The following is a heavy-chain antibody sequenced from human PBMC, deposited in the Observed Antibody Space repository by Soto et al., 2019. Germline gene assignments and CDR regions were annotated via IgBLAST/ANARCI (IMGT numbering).Heavy chain of an antibody. CDR2: ISYDGLKK. V-gene: IGHV3-30*18. CDR3: AKDSDFGGYGNIDY. Sequence: QVQLVESGGGVVQTGRSLRLSSAASGFTFRTYAMHWVRQAPGKGLQCVAFISYDGLKKYYTDSVKGRFSISRDNSKNTLSLQMNNLRPEDTAVYYCAKDSDFGGYGNIDYWGQGTLVNVSS. J-gene: IGHJ4*02. D-gene: IGHD3-16*01. CDR1: GFTFRTYA.